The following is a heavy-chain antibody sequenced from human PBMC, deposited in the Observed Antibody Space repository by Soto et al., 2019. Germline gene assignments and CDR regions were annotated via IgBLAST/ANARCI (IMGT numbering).Heavy chain of an antibody. V-gene: IGHV3-30-3*02. CDR2: ISDDGSNK. CDR1: GFTFRSFA. J-gene: IGHJ6*02. Sequence: GWSLRLSCSASGFTFRSFAMHWVRQAPGKGLEWVAVISDDGSNKFYAHAVKGRFTISRDDSKNTLYLQMNSLRPEDTAIYYCAKSNHDLTNYLGTMDVWGQGTMVTVSS. D-gene: IGHD2-8*01. CDR3: AKSNHDLTNYLGTMDV.